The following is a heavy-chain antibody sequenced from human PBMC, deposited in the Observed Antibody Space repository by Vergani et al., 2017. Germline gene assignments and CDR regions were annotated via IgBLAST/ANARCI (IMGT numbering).Heavy chain of an antibody. D-gene: IGHD4-17*01. CDR3: ATHDYDYHDAFDI. CDR2: IIPIFGTA. J-gene: IGHJ3*02. V-gene: IGHV1-69*14. CDR1: GGTFSSYA. Sequence: QVQLVQSGAEVKKPGSSVKVSCKASGGTFSSYAISWVRQAPGQGLEWMGRIIPIFGTANYAQKFQGRVTMTEDTSTDTAYMELSSLRSEDTAVYYCATHDYDYHDAFDIWGQGTMVTVSS.